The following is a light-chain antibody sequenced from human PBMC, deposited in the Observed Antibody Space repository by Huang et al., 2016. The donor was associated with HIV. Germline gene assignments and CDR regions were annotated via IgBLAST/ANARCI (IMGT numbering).Light chain of an antibody. CDR2: GAS. Sequence: EIVMTQSPVTLSVSPGESATLSCRASQSISSNLAWYQQKPGQAPRPLIYGASTRATGIPARFIGSGSGTEFTLTISSLQSEDFAVYYCQQYNNWPPWTFGQGTKVEIK. CDR1: QSISSN. J-gene: IGKJ1*01. V-gene: IGKV3-15*01. CDR3: QQYNNWPPWT.